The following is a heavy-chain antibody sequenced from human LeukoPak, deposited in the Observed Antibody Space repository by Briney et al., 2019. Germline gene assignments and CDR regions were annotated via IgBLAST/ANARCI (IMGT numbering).Heavy chain of an antibody. Sequence: TGGSLRLSCAASGFTFSRYWMHWVRQAPGRGLVWVSRTNTDGSRTDYADYVKGRFTISRDNAKNTLYLQMNSLGAEDTAVYYCASDFTGYDDYWGQGTLVTVSS. CDR1: GFTFSRYW. J-gene: IGHJ4*02. V-gene: IGHV3-74*01. CDR3: ASDFTGYDDY. CDR2: TNTDGSRT. D-gene: IGHD3-9*01.